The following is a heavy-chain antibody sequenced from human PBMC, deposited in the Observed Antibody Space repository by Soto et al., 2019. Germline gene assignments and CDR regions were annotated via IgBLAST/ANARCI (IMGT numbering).Heavy chain of an antibody. V-gene: IGHV4-31*03. J-gene: IGHJ6*03. CDR1: GGSISSGGYY. CDR2: IYYSGST. D-gene: IGHD2-21*02. Sequence: PSETLSLTCTVSGGSISSGGYYWSWIRQHPGKGLEWIGYIYYSGSTYYNPSLKSRVTISVDTSKNQFSLKLSSVTAADTAVYYCARACDPGYYYYMDVWGKGTTVTVSS. CDR3: ARACDPGYYYYMDV.